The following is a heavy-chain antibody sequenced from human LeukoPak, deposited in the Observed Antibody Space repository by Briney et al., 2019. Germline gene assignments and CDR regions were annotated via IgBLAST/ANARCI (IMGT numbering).Heavy chain of an antibody. J-gene: IGHJ4*02. Sequence: ASVKVSCKASGYTFINYGITWVRQAPGQGLEWMGWISAYNSAYNGNTHYAQKLQGRVTMTTDTSTNTGYMELRSLRSDDTAVYYCARDPGRGAYCSGGSCYRVDYFDYWGQGTLVTVSS. CDR2: ISAYNSAYNGNT. CDR1: GYTFINYG. V-gene: IGHV1-18*01. CDR3: ARDPGRGAYCSGGSCYRVDYFDY. D-gene: IGHD2-15*01.